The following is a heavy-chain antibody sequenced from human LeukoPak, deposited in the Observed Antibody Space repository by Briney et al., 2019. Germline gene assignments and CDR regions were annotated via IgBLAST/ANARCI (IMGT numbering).Heavy chain of an antibody. D-gene: IGHD6-19*01. V-gene: IGHV1-69*05. Sequence: ASVKVSCKASGGTFSSYAISWVRQAPGQGLEWMGGIIPIFGTANYAQKFQDRVTITTDESTSTAYMELSSLRSEDTAVYYCARGRIAVANNWFDPWGQGTLVTVSS. CDR2: IIPIFGTA. CDR1: GGTFSSYA. J-gene: IGHJ5*02. CDR3: ARGRIAVANNWFDP.